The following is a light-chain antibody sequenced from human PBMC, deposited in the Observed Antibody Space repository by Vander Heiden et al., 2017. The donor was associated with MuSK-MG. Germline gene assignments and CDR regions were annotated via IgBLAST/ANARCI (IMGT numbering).Light chain of an antibody. Sequence: QSALTQPASVSGSPGQSLSISCTGISSDVGAYNYVSWYQQHPGKAPQLMIYDVSNRPSGVSERFSGSKSGNTASLTISGLQAEDEADYYCSSYTNRNFHVVFGGGTKLTVL. V-gene: IGLV2-14*03. CDR2: DVS. J-gene: IGLJ2*01. CDR3: SSYTNRNFHVV. CDR1: SSDVGAYNY.